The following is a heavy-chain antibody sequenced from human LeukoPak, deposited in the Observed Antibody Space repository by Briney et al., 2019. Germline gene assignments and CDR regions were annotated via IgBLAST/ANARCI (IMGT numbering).Heavy chain of an antibody. J-gene: IGHJ4*02. V-gene: IGHV4-39*07. CDR3: ARGAPPQN. CDR2: VYYTGAS. Sequence: SETLALTCTVPGGYISSGDYYWSWIRQPPGKGLEWIGSVYYTGASYYNPSLKSRVTISIDTSKNHFSLNLTSVTAADTAVYYCARGAPPQNWGQGALVTVSS. CDR1: GGYISSGDYY.